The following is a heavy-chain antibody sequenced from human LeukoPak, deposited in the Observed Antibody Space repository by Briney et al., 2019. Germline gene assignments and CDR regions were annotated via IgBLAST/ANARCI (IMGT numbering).Heavy chain of an antibody. CDR1: GGSISSSNYY. V-gene: IGHV4-39*01. CDR2: IYYSGST. CDR3: ARHGALCTGGSCTRFDP. J-gene: IGHJ5*02. Sequence: SETLSLTCTVSGGSISSSNYYWGWIRRPPGKGLEWIGTIYYSGSTYYNSSLKSRVTISVDTSKNHFSLKVSSVTATDTAMYYCARHGALCTGGSCTRFDPWGQGTLVTVSS. D-gene: IGHD2-15*01.